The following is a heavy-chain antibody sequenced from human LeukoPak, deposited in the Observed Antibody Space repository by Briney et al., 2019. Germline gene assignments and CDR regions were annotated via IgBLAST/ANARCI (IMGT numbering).Heavy chain of an antibody. CDR1: GFTFSSYG. V-gene: IGHV3-30*18. D-gene: IGHD4-17*01. J-gene: IGHJ5*02. CDR3: AKSGLPFTVTTYMAS. Sequence: PGGSLRLSCAASGFTFSSYGMHWVRQAPGKGLEWVAVISYDGSNKYYADSVKGRFTISRDNSKNTVYLQMNSLRAEDTAVYYCAKSGLPFTVTTYMASWGQGTLVTVSS. CDR2: ISYDGSNK.